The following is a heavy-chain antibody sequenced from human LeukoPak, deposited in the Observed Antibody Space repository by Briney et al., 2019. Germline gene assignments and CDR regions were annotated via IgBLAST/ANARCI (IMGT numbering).Heavy chain of an antibody. J-gene: IGHJ6*02. CDR1: GGSISRYY. CDR3: ARSLFGVDYYHGMDV. Sequence: NPSETLSLTCTVSGGSISRYYWNWVRQPAAKGLEWVGRIYTSESTSYNPSLKSRVTMSVDTSKNQFSLKLRSVTAADTAVYYCARSLFGVDYYHGMDVWGQGTTVTVSS. V-gene: IGHV4-4*07. D-gene: IGHD3-3*01. CDR2: IYTSEST.